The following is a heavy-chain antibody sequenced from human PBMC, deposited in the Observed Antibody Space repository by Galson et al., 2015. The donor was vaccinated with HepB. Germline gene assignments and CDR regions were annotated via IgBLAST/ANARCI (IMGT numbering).Heavy chain of an antibody. CDR2: INAGSGNT. V-gene: IGHV1-3*01. D-gene: IGHD3-16*01. CDR3: ARGLGDGSYNWFDP. J-gene: IGHJ5*02. CDR1: GYTFTSYV. Sequence: SVKVSCKASGYTFTSYVLHWVRQAPGQRLEWMGWINAGSGNTKYSQRFQDRVTITRDTSATTAYMELSGLRSEDTAVYYCARGLGDGSYNWFDPWGQGTLVTVSS.